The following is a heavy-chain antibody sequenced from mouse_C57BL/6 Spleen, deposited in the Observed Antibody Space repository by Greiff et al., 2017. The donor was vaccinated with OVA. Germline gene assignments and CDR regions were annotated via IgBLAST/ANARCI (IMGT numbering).Heavy chain of an antibody. J-gene: IGHJ2*01. Sequence: QVQLQQSGPGLVQPSQCLSITCTVSGFSLTSYGVHWVRQSPGKGLEWLGVIWSGGSTDYNAAFISRLSISKDNSKSQVFFKMNSLQADDTAIYYCARGAYGSSYDYWGQGTTLTVSS. V-gene: IGHV2-2*01. CDR3: ARGAYGSSYDY. CDR2: IWSGGST. D-gene: IGHD1-1*01. CDR1: GFSLTSYG.